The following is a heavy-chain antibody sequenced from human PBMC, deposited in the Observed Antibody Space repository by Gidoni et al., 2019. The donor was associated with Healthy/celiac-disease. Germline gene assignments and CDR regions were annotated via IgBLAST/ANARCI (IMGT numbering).Heavy chain of an antibody. CDR3: ARASLYGSGGSCYY. V-gene: IGHV3-21*01. J-gene: IGHJ4*02. D-gene: IGHD2-15*01. CDR1: GCTFSSYS. Sequence: EVQLVESGGGIVKPGGSLRLSCAASGCTFSSYSMNWGRQAPGKGLEWVSSISSSRSYLYYADSVTGRFTIASDNAKNSLYLQMNSLRAEDTAVYYCARASLYGSGGSCYYWGQGTLVTVSS. CDR2: ISSSRSYL.